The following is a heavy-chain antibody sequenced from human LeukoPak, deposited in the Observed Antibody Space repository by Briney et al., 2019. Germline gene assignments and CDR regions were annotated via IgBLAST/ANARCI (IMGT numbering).Heavy chain of an antibody. CDR2: IYTSGST. CDR3: AREGIVRSGSRFDY. D-gene: IGHD3-16*02. CDR1: GGSISSYY. Sequence: SETLTLTCTVSGGSISSYYWSWIRQPAGKGLEWIERIYTSGSTTYNPSLKSRVTMSLDTSKNQFSLKLNSVTAADTAVYYCAREGIVRSGSRFDYWGQGTLVTVSS. J-gene: IGHJ4*02. V-gene: IGHV4-4*07.